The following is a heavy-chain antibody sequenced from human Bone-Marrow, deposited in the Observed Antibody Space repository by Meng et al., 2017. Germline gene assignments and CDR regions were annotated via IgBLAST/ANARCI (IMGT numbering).Heavy chain of an antibody. Sequence: GGSLRLSCPASGFTFSSYAMHWVRQAPGKGLEYVSVIISNGGSTNYANSVKGRFTISRENSKNSLFLQMGSLRPEDMAVYYCAREGLEVGYSSGWVDYWGQGTLVTVSS. D-gene: IGHD6-19*01. V-gene: IGHV3-64*01. J-gene: IGHJ4*02. CDR1: GFTFSSYA. CDR2: IISNGGST. CDR3: AREGLEVGYSSGWVDY.